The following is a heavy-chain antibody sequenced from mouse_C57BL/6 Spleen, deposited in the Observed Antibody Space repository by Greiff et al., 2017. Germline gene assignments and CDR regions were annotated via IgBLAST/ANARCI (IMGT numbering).Heavy chain of an antibody. V-gene: IGHV1-69*01. J-gene: IGHJ2*01. Sequence: VQLQQSGAELVMPGASVKLSCKASGYTFTSYWMHWVKQRPGQGLEWIGEIGPSDSYTNYNQKFKGKSTLTVDKSSSTAYMQLSSLTSEDSAVYYWARSRGWGGLYYFDYWGQGTTLTVSS. D-gene: IGHD2-3*01. CDR1: GYTFTSYW. CDR3: ARSRGWGGLYYFDY. CDR2: IGPSDSYT.